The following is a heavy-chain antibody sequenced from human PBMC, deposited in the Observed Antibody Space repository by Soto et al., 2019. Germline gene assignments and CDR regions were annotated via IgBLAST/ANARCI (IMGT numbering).Heavy chain of an antibody. V-gene: IGHV3-21*06. CDR3: ARDIGEMSAV. CDR1: VFTCSSST. CDR2: ISSSSSYI. J-gene: IGHJ4*02. Sequence: PGGSLRLSCTGSVFTCSSSTMTWFRQGPGKGLEWVSSISSSSSYIYFADSLKGRFTISRDNAKNSLYLQMNSLRAEDTAVYYCARDIGEMSAVWGQGTQVTVSS. D-gene: IGHD3-10*01.